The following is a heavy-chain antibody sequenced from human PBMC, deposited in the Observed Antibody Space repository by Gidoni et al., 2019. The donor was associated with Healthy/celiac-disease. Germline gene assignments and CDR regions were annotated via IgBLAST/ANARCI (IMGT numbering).Heavy chain of an antibody. CDR1: GGSISSYY. CDR2: IYYSGST. J-gene: IGHJ6*02. V-gene: IGHV4-59*01. CDR3: ARGDMVRGVIHYYYGMDV. D-gene: IGHD3-10*01. Sequence: QVQLQESGPGLVKPSETLSLTCTVSGGSISSYYWSWIRQPPGKGLEWIGYIYYSGSTNYNPSLKSRVTISVDTSKNQFSLKLSSVTAADTAVYYCARGDMVRGVIHYYYGMDVWGQGTTVTVSS.